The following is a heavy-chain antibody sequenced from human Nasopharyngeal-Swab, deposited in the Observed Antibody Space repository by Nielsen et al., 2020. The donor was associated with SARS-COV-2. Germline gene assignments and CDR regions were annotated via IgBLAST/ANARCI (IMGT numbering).Heavy chain of an antibody. CDR2: ISWNSGSI. D-gene: IGHD1-26*01. CDR1: GFTFDDYA. CDR3: VRGPVEGATGYFQF. J-gene: IGHJ1*01. Sequence: GGSLRLSCAASGFTFDDYAMHWVRQAPGKGLEWASGISWNSGSIGYADSVKGRFTISRDNAKNSLSLQMNSLTPADTAVYFCVRGPVEGATGYFQFWGQGTLVTVSS. V-gene: IGHV3-9*01.